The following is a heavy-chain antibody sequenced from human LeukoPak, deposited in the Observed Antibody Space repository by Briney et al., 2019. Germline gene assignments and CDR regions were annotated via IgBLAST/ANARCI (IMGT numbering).Heavy chain of an antibody. V-gene: IGHV1-18*01. J-gene: IGHJ4*02. Sequence: ASVKVSCKASGYTFTSYVISWVRQAPGQGLEWMGWISAYNGNTNYAQKLQGRVTMTTDTSTSAAYMELRSLRSDDTAVYYCARGEALYGDSRTGIDYWGQGTLVTVSS. D-gene: IGHD4-17*01. CDR1: GYTFTSYV. CDR3: ARGEALYGDSRTGIDY. CDR2: ISAYNGNT.